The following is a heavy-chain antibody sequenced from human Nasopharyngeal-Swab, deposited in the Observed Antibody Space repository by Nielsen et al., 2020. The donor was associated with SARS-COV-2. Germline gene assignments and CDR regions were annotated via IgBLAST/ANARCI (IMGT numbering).Heavy chain of an antibody. D-gene: IGHD3-10*01. J-gene: IGHJ4*02. CDR3: AKPRDGGYGSPFDY. CDR2: ISYDARDK. V-gene: IGHV3-30*04. CDR1: GFTFSSYA. Sequence: GESLKISCAASGFTFSSYAMHWVRQAPAKGLEWVTVISYDARDKYYADSVKGRFTISRDNSKNTLYLQMNSLRAEDTAVYYCAKPRDGGYGSPFDYWGQGTLVTVSS.